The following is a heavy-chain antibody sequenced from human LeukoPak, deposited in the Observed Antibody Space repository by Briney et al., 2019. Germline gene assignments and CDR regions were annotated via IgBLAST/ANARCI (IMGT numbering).Heavy chain of an antibody. D-gene: IGHD6-13*01. V-gene: IGHV1-18*01. CDR3: ARGRAAGTFWLDY. Sequence: ASVKVSCKASGYTFSSYGISWVRQAPGQGLEWMGWISGNNGNTDYAQKVQGRVTMTTDTSTSTAYMELRSLRSDDTAVYYCARGRAAGTFWLDYWGQGTLVTVSS. CDR2: ISGNNGNT. J-gene: IGHJ4*02. CDR1: GYTFSSYG.